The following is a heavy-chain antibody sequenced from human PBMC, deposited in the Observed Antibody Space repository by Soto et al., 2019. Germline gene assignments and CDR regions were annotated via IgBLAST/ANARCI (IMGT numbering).Heavy chain of an antibody. V-gene: IGHV2-70*01. D-gene: IGHD1-26*01. J-gene: IGHJ4*02. Sequence: XGPTLVTXAQTLTLTCTFSRFSLSTSGMCVSWIRQPPGKALEWLALIDWDDDKYYSTSLKTRLTISKDTSKNQVVLKMTNMEPVDTATYYCARMILGVVGATTGGLDDWGQGTLVTVSS. CDR2: IDWDDDK. CDR1: RFSLSTSGMC. CDR3: ARMILGVVGATTGGLDD.